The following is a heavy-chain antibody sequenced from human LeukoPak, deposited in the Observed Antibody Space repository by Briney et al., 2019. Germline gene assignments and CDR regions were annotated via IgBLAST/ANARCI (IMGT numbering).Heavy chain of an antibody. V-gene: IGHV1-18*04. CDR1: GYTFTGYY. J-gene: IGHJ4*02. CDR2: ISAYNGNT. Sequence: ASVKVSCKASGYTFTGYYMHWVRQAPGQGLEWMGWISAYNGNTNYAQKLQGRVTMTTDTSTSTAYMELRSLRSDDTAVYYCARDPGGSYPYYFGYWGQGTLVTVSS. CDR3: ARDPGGSYPYYFGY. D-gene: IGHD1-26*01.